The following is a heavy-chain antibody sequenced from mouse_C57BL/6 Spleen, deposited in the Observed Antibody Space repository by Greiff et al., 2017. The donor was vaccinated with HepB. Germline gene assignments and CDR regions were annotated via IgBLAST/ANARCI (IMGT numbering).Heavy chain of an antibody. D-gene: IGHD1-1*01. J-gene: IGHJ3*01. V-gene: IGHV1-64*01. CDR1: GYTFTSYW. CDR3: ARDYYGSSHEGFAY. CDR2: IHPNSGST. Sequence: QVQLQQPGAELVKPGASVKLSCKASGYTFTSYWMHWVKQRPGQGLEWIGMIHPNSGSTNYNEKFKSKATLTVDKSSSTAYMQLSSLTSEDSAVYYCARDYYGSSHEGFAYWGQGTLVTVSA.